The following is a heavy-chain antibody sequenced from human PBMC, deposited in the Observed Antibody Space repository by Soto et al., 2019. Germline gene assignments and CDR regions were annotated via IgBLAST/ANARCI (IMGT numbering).Heavy chain of an antibody. V-gene: IGHV4-31*03. J-gene: IGHJ6*02. CDR2: IYYSGST. D-gene: IGHD3-3*01. Sequence: TSETLSLTCTVSGGSISSGGYYWSWIRQHPGKGLEWIGYIYYSGSTYYNPSLKSRVTISVDTSKNQFSLKLSSVTAADTAVYYCARGVRFLESYGMDVWSQGTTVTV. CDR3: ARGVRFLESYGMDV. CDR1: GGSISSGGYY.